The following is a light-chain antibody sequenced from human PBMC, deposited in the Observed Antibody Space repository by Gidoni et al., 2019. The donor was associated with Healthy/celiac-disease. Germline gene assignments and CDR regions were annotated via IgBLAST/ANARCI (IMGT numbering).Light chain of an antibody. J-gene: IGKJ1*01. CDR2: KVY. CDR1: QSLVYSDGNIY. V-gene: IGKV2-30*01. Sequence: EVVMTQSPLSLPVTIGQPASISCRPSQSLVYSDGNIYLNWFQQMPGQSPRSLIYKVYTRDSVVPDILRGSGSGTDFTLKISRVEAEDVGVYYCMQGTHLWTFGQGTKVEIK. CDR3: MQGTHLWT.